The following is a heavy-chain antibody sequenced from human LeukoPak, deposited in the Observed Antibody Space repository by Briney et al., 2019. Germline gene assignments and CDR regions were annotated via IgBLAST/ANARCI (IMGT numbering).Heavy chain of an antibody. CDR3: ARRVYSSGWYFDY. CDR2: IYYSGST. V-gene: IGHV4-59*08. J-gene: IGHJ4*02. D-gene: IGHD6-19*01. CDR1: GGSISSYY. Sequence: SETLSLTCTVSGGSISSYYWSWLRQPPGKGLEWIGYIYYSGSTNYNPSLKSRVTISVDTSKNQFSLKLSSVTAADTAVYYCARRVYSSGWYFDYWGQGTLVTVSS.